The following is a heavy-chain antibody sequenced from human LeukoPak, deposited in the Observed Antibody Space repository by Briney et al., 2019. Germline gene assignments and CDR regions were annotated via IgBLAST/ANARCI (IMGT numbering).Heavy chain of an antibody. D-gene: IGHD3-22*01. V-gene: IGHV1-18*01. CDR1: GYTFTSYG. Sequence: ASVKVACNASGYTFTSYGISWVRQAPGQGLGWMGWSSAYNGNTKYAQKLHGRGTMTTATSTSTAYMALRSLRSEDTAACYCARVDFYGSSGNSSGYWGQGTLVTVSS. J-gene: IGHJ4*02. CDR3: ARVDFYGSSGNSSGY. CDR2: SSAYNGNT.